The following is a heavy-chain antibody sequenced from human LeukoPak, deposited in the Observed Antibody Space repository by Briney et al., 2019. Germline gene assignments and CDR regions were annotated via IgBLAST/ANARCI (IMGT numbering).Heavy chain of an antibody. CDR1: GYSISSGYY. V-gene: IGHV4-38-2*02. Sequence: SETLSLTCNVSGYSISSGYYWGWIRQPPGKGLEWIGNIFHSGSTHYNPSLKSQVTISVDTSNNQFSLKLSSVTAADMAVYYCASQWTIFDAFDIWGQGTMVTVSS. CDR2: IFHSGST. J-gene: IGHJ3*02. D-gene: IGHD2-8*01. CDR3: ASQWTIFDAFDI.